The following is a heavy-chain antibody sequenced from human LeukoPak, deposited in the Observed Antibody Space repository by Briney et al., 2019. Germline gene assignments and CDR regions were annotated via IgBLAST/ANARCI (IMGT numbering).Heavy chain of an antibody. Sequence: SETLSLTCTISGGSISSSSYYWGWIRQPPGKGLEWIGSIYYSGSTYYNPSLKSRVTISVDTSKNQFSLKLSSVTAADTAVYYCARSGLGELLYEGTWDYWGQGTLVTVSS. CDR3: ARSGLGELLYEGTWDY. V-gene: IGHV4-39*01. J-gene: IGHJ4*02. CDR2: IYYSGST. CDR1: GGSISSSSYY. D-gene: IGHD3-10*01.